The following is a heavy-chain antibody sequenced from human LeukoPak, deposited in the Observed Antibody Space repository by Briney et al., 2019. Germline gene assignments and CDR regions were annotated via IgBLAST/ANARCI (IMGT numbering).Heavy chain of an antibody. Sequence: SETLSLTCTVSGDSISNDNWWNWVRLPPGKGLDWIGEISHVGSTKYSPSLKDRVTISKDNSKNQSSLKLNSVTAADTATYYCTRSSGWWSLDYWGQGALVTVSS. D-gene: IGHD6-13*01. CDR3: TRSSGWWSLDY. CDR2: ISHVGST. J-gene: IGHJ4*02. CDR1: GDSISNDNW. V-gene: IGHV4-4*02.